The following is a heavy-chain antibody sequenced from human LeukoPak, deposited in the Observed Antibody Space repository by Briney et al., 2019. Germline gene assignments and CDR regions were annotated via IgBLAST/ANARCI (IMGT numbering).Heavy chain of an antibody. CDR2: MNPKSCNT. J-gene: IGHJ6*02. D-gene: IGHD2-2*01. Sequence: ASVKVSCKASGYTFTRYDIHWVRQSTGQGLNGMGWMNPKSCNTGYAQKTQGRVTMTRNISISTAYMERSSPRSEDTAVYYCARKENIVVVPAAPSYYYGIDVWGQGTTVTVSS. CDR3: ARKENIVVVPAAPSYYYGIDV. V-gene: IGHV1-8*01. CDR1: GYTFTRYD.